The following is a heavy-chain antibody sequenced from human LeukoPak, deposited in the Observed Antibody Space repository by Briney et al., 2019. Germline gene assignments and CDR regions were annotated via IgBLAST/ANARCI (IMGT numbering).Heavy chain of an antibody. CDR1: GGSITVYY. J-gene: IGHJ4*02. CDR3: ARGGSRSYTSSTLDY. CDR2: ISYSGST. Sequence: SETLSLTCSVSGGSITVYYWNWIRQSPGMGLEWIGSISYSGSTNYNPSLKSRVTISIDTSKNRFSLKVSSVIAADTAMYYCARGGSRSYTSSTLDYWGQGTLVTVSS. D-gene: IGHD6-6*01. V-gene: IGHV4-59*12.